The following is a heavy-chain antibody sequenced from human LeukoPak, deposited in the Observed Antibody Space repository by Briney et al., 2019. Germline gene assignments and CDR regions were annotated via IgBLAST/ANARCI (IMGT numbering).Heavy chain of an antibody. J-gene: IGHJ4*02. CDR1: GFTFSSYA. D-gene: IGHD1-1*01. CDR2: ITGSGDNT. Sequence: GGSLRLSCAASGFTFSSYAMSWVRQAPGEGLEWVSAITGSGDNTYYADSVKGRFTISRDNSKNTLYLQMNSLRAEDTAVYYCARDRHLLDGAFASWGQGTPVTVSS. CDR3: ARDRHLLDGAFAS. V-gene: IGHV3-23*01.